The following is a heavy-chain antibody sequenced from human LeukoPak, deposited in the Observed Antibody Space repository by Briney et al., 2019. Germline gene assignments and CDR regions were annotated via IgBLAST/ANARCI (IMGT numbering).Heavy chain of an antibody. CDR1: GFTFSNYA. D-gene: IGHD6-13*01. Sequence: GGSLRLSCAASGFTFSNYAMSWVRQAPGKGLEWVSTISGSGAGTYYADSVKGRFTMSRDNSKNTLYLQMNSLRTEDTAVYYCGTTTSSWPFDYWGQGTLVTVSS. V-gene: IGHV3-23*01. J-gene: IGHJ4*02. CDR3: GTTTSSWPFDY. CDR2: ISGSGAGT.